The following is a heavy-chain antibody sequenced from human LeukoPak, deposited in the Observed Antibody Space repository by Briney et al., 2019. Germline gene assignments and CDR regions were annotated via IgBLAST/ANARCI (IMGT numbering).Heavy chain of an antibody. J-gene: IGHJ4*02. V-gene: IGHV3-72*01. CDR3: TRIFYYGTRGYYPDF. D-gene: IGHD3-22*01. CDR1: GFTFSDHH. CDR2: SKHKDYAYST. Sequence: PGGSLRLSCAASGFTFSDHHMDWVRQAPGKGLEWIGRSKHKDYAYSTVYAASVKGRFTFSRVDPKNSLYLQMNSLTTEDTAVYYCTRIFYYGTRGYYPDFWGQGTLVTVSS.